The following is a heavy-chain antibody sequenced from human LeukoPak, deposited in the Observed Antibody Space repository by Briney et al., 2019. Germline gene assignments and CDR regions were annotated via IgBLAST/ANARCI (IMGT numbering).Heavy chain of an antibody. V-gene: IGHV3-33*01. D-gene: IGHD1-1*01. CDR1: GFTFSSYG. CDR2: IWYDGSNT. CDR3: ARDLCDFHDDPYFDY. Sequence: GGSLRLSCAASGFTFSSYGMHWVRQAPGKGLEWVAVIWYDGSNTYYADSVKGRFTISRDNSKNTLYLQMNSLRAEDTAVYYCARDLCDFHDDPYFDYWGQGTLVTVSS. J-gene: IGHJ4*02.